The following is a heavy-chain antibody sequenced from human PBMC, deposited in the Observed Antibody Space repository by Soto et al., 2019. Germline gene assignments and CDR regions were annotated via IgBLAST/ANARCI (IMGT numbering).Heavy chain of an antibody. J-gene: IGHJ6*02. CDR3: AKVAGYYYTMDV. V-gene: IGHV3-23*01. CDR1: GFTFTNSA. Sequence: VRWMRLSGAARGFTFTNSAMRWVRQGPGKGLEWVSGIIDSGGSTYYGDSVKGRFTISRDSSRDTLFLQMNSLRAEDTAIYYCAKVAGYYYTMDVWGQGTTVTVSS. CDR2: IIDSGGST.